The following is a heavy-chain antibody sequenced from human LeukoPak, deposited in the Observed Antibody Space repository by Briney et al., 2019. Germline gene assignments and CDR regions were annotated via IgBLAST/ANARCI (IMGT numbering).Heavy chain of an antibody. CDR2: ISAYNGNT. CDR3: ARDRLWFGDPYYYGMGV. Sequence: ASVKVSCKASGYTFTSYGISWVRQAPGQGPEWMGWISAYNGNTNYAQKLQGRVTMTTDTSTSTAYMELRSLRSDDTAVYYCARDRLWFGDPYYYGMGVWGQGTTVTVSS. D-gene: IGHD3-10*01. J-gene: IGHJ6*02. CDR1: GYTFTSYG. V-gene: IGHV1-18*01.